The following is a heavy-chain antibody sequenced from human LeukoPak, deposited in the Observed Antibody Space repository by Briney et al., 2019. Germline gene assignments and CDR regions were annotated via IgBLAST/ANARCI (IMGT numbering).Heavy chain of an antibody. D-gene: IGHD3-22*01. Sequence: GASVKVSCKASGYTFSDYDINWVRKATGQGLEWMGWMNPNSGDTRYAQKFQGRVTITRNTSINTAYMELSSLRSEDTAVYYCARGLESYDSSTYPVLSSWGQGTLVTVSS. V-gene: IGHV1-8*03. CDR2: MNPNSGDT. J-gene: IGHJ4*02. CDR1: GYTFSDYD. CDR3: ARGLESYDSSTYPVLSS.